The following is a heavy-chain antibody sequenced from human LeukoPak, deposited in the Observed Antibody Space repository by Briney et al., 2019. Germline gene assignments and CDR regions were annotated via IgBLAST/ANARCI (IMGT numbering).Heavy chain of an antibody. J-gene: IGHJ6*03. V-gene: IGHV5-51*01. CDR2: IYPDDSNT. D-gene: IGHD6-13*01. CDR1: GYNLPIYW. Sequence: GESLKISCQGSGYNLPIYWIGWVRHMPGQGLEWMGIIYPDDSNTIYGPSFQGQVTISADKSINTAYLEWSSLKASDTAIYYCARQGAPGKYYYYYMDVWGKGTTVTVSS. CDR3: ARQGAPGKYYYYYMDV.